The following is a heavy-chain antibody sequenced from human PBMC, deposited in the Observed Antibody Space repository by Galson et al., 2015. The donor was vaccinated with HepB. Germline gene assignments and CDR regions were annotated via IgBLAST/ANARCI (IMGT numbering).Heavy chain of an antibody. CDR3: TREGVLWFGEIIDAFDI. D-gene: IGHD3-10*01. Sequence: SLRLSCAASGFTFGDYAMSWFRQAPGKGLEWVGFIRSKAYGGTTEYAASVKGRFTISRDDSKSIAYLQVNSLKTEDTAVYYCTREGVLWFGEIIDAFDIWGQGTMVTVSS. CDR1: GFTFGDYA. J-gene: IGHJ3*02. V-gene: IGHV3-49*03. CDR2: IRSKAYGGTT.